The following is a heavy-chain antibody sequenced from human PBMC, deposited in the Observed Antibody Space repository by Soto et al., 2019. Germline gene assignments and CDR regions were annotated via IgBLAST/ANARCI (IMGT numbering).Heavy chain of an antibody. Sequence: SETLSLTCTVSGGSISSSSYYWGWIRQPPGKGLEWIGSIYYSGSTYYNPSLKSRVTISVDTSKNQFSLKLSSVTAADTAVYYCAITMTLYYGMDVWGQGTTVT. CDR2: IYYSGST. CDR3: AITMTLYYGMDV. CDR1: GGSISSSSYY. D-gene: IGHD3-22*01. J-gene: IGHJ6*02. V-gene: IGHV4-39*01.